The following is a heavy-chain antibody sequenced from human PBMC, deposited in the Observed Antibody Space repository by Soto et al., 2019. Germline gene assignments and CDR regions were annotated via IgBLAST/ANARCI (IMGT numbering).Heavy chain of an antibody. V-gene: IGHV4-31*03. D-gene: IGHD3-10*01. J-gene: IGHJ4*02. Sequence: QVQLQQSGPGLVKPSQTLSLTCTVSGASITRDGYYWSWLRQHPGKGLEWIGHIYYSGNTYYGLSLGSRLTISVDTSKNQFSLRLTSVTAADTAVYYCARTVGSGSPDFDYWGQGTLVTVSS. CDR3: ARTVGSGSPDFDY. CDR2: IYYSGNT. CDR1: GASITRDGYY.